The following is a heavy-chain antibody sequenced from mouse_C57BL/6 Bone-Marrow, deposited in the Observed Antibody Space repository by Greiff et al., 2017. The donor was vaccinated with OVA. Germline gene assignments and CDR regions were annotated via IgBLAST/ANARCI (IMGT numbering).Heavy chain of an antibody. CDR1: GYTFTSYW. V-gene: IGHV1-72*01. Sequence: QVQLQQPGAELVKPGASVKLSCKASGYTFTSYWMHWVKQRPGRGLEWIGRIDPTRGGTKYNEKFKSKATLTVDKPSSTAYMQLSSLTSEDSAVYDCARGVWAVVATDAMDYWGQGTSVTVSS. CDR3: ARGVWAVVATDAMDY. CDR2: IDPTRGGT. J-gene: IGHJ4*01. D-gene: IGHD1-1*01.